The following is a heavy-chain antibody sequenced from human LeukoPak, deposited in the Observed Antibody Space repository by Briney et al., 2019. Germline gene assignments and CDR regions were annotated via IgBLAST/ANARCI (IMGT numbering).Heavy chain of an antibody. Sequence: PSETLSLTCAVSGYSITSGCYWGWIRQPPGKGLEWIGSIYHSGSTYYNPSLKSRVTISVDTSKNQFSLKLSSVTAADTAVYYCARDPHRSWDENWFDPWGQGTLVTVSS. CDR3: ARDPHRSWDENWFDP. CDR2: IYHSGST. V-gene: IGHV4-38-2*02. J-gene: IGHJ5*02. CDR1: GYSITSGCY. D-gene: IGHD3-10*01.